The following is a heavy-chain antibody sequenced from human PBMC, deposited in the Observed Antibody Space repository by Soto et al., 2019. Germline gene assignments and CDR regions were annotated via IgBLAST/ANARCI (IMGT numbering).Heavy chain of an antibody. D-gene: IGHD2-15*01. CDR1: GFSVSTKY. J-gene: IGHJ6*04. V-gene: IGHV3-66*01. CDR2: IQSGGST. Sequence: EVQLVESGGGLVQPGGSLRLSCAASGFSVSTKYMSWVRQAPGTGLEWLSLIQSGGSTYYADSVKCRFPISRDNSENTLFLQMNSLRVEDTAVYYCTSDDVECSGGSCYGVRMAVWGKGTTVTVSA. CDR3: TSDDVECSGGSCYGVRMAV.